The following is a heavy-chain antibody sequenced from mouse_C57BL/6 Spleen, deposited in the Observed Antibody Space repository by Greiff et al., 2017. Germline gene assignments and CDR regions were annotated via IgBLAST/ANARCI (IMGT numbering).Heavy chain of an antibody. Sequence: EVQLQQSGAELVRPGASVKLSCTASGFNIKDYYMHWVKQRPEQGLEWIGRIDPEDGDTEYAPKFQGKATMTADTSSNTAYLQLSSLTSEDTAVYYCTTEELPPWFAYWGQGTLVTVSA. CDR1: GFNIKDYY. V-gene: IGHV14-1*01. J-gene: IGHJ3*01. CDR3: TTEELPPWFAY. CDR2: IDPEDGDT. D-gene: IGHD5-5*01.